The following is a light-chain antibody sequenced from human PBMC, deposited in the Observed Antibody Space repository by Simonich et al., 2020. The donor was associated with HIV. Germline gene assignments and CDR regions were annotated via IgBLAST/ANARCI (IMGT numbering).Light chain of an antibody. J-gene: IGKJ3*01. CDR3: QQYGSSGFT. CDR2: GAS. CDR1: QTCSSSY. V-gene: IGKV3-20*01. Sequence: EIVLTQFPGTLSLSPGERATLSCRASQTCSSSYLAWYQQKPGQAPRLLIYGASSRATGIPDRFSGSWSGTDFTLTISRLEPEDFAVYYCQQYGSSGFTFGPGTKVDIK.